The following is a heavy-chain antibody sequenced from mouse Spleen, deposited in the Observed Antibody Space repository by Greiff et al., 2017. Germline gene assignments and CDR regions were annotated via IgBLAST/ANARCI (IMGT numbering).Heavy chain of an antibody. CDR3: ARDGNYASYAMDY. CDR1: GFTFSDYG. D-gene: IGHD2-1*01. Sequence: EVMLVESGGGLVKPGGSLKLSCAASGFTFSDYGMHWVRQAPEKGLEWVAYISSGSSTIYYADTVKGRFTISRDNAKNTLFLQMTSLRSEDTAMYYCARDGNYASYAMDYWGQGTSVTVSS. V-gene: IGHV5-17*01. J-gene: IGHJ4*01. CDR2: ISSGSSTI.